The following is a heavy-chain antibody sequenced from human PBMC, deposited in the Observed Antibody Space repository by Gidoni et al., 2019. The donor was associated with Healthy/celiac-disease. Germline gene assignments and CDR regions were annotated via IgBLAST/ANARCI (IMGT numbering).Heavy chain of an antibody. J-gene: IGHJ4*02. D-gene: IGHD4-17*01. CDR3: ARYMTTVTTQDFDY. V-gene: IGHV4-39*01. Sequence: GKGLEWIGSIYYSGSTYYNPCLKSRVTISVDTSKNQFSLKLSSVTAADTAVYYCARYMTTVTTQDFDYWGQGTLVTVSS. CDR2: IYYSGST.